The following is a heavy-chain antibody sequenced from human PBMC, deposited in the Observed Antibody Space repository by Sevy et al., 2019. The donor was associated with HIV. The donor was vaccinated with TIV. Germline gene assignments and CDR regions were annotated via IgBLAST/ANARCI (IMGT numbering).Heavy chain of an antibody. V-gene: IGHV3-21*01. CDR3: ARGRGDPGADSFDY. D-gene: IGHD2-21*02. CDR1: GFTFNIYS. Sequence: GGSLRLSCAASGFTFNIYSMNWVRQAPGKGLEWVSSISGSSSYIFYADSVKGRFTISRDNAKNSLYLQMNSLRAEDTAVYYCARGRGDPGADSFDYWGQGTLVTVSS. CDR2: ISGSSSYI. J-gene: IGHJ4*02.